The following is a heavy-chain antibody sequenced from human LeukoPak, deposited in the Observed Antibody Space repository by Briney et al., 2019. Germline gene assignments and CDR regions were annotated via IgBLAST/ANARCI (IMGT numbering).Heavy chain of an antibody. CDR1: GFIFSNYA. D-gene: IGHD1-1*01. V-gene: IGHV3-23*01. J-gene: IGHJ4*02. CDR3: AKAPPYTKYFDY. Sequence: GGSLRLSCAGSGFIFSNYAMSWVRQAPGQGLEWVSTISNSGDATFYADAVKGRFTISRDNSKDTLYLQMYSLRAEDAAIYYCAKAPPYTKYFDYWGQGTLLTVSS. CDR2: ISNSGDAT.